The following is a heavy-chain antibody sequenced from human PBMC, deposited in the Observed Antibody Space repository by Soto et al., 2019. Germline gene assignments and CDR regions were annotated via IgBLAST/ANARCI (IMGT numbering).Heavy chain of an antibody. V-gene: IGHV3-74*03. CDR1: GLTFSAST. CDR2: IKGDGTSI. D-gene: IGHD1-26*01. J-gene: IGHJ4*02. Sequence: GSLRLSCAASGLTFSASTVTWVRRATGKGLVWVARIKGDGTSITYADSVKGRFTISRDNAKNTLDLQMNSLRAEDTAVYYCASIPPSAVGASSEVDYWGQGTLVTVSS. CDR3: ASIPPSAVGASSEVDY.